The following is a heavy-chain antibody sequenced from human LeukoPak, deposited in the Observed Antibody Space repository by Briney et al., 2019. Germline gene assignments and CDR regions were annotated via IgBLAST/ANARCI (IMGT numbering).Heavy chain of an antibody. J-gene: IGHJ3*01. Sequence: ASVKVSCKASGYTFTGYYMHWVRQAPRQGLEWMGWINPDSGGTNNAQKFQGRVTMTRDTSISTAYMELSRLRSDDTAVYYCARTFYDTLDSDAFDFWGQGTMVIVSS. V-gene: IGHV1-2*02. CDR3: ARTFYDTLDSDAFDF. CDR2: INPDSGGT. CDR1: GYTFTGYY. D-gene: IGHD2/OR15-2a*01.